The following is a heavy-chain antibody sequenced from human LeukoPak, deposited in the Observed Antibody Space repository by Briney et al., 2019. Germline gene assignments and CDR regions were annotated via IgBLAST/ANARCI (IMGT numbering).Heavy chain of an antibody. CDR2: INPNSCGT. J-gene: IGHJ4*02. V-gene: IGHV1-2*02. CDR3: ARDGPYDSSGYSLY. CDR1: GYTFTGYY. D-gene: IGHD3-22*01. Sequence: ASVKVSCKASGYTFTGYYMHWVRQAPGQGLEWMGWINPNSCGTNYAQKFQGRVTMTRDTAISTAYMELSRLRSDDTAVYYCARDGPYDSSGYSLYWGQGTLVTVSS.